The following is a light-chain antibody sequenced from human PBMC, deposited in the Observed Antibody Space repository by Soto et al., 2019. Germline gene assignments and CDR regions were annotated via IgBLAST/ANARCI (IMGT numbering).Light chain of an antibody. V-gene: IGKV1-9*01. CDR3: QQLNNYSRT. CDR1: QGISNY. J-gene: IGKJ3*01. Sequence: IQLTQSPSPLSATVGDRVTITCRASQGISNYLVWYQQEPGKAPNLLIYGASTLQSGVPSRFSGSGSGTDFTLTIDSLQPEDVATCYCQQLNNYSRTFGPGTQGGYQ. CDR2: GAS.